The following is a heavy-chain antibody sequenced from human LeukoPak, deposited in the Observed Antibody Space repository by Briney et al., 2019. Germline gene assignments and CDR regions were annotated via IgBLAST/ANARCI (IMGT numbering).Heavy chain of an antibody. J-gene: IGHJ4*02. Sequence: GVSLRLSCAASGFTFSTYSMNWVRHARGKALEWVSYISTSSSTIYYADSVKGRFTISRDDAKNSLYLQMNSRRAEDTAVYYCARDPPSGGFDSWGQGTLVTVSS. D-gene: IGHD3-16*01. V-gene: IGHV3-48*01. CDR1: GFTFSTYS. CDR2: ISTSSSTI. CDR3: ARDPPSGGFDS.